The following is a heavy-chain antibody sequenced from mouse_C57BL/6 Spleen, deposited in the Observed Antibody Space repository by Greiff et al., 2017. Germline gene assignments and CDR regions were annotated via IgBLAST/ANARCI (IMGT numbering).Heavy chain of an antibody. D-gene: IGHD1-1*01. J-gene: IGHJ4*01. CDR2: INPNNGGT. V-gene: IGHV1-22*01. CDR1: GYTFTDYN. CDR3: ERRRFYYGSSYEDYAMDY. Sequence: EVQLQQSGPELVKPGASVKMSCKASGYTFTDYNMHWVKQSHGKSLEWIGYINPNNGGTSYNQKFKGKATLTVNKSSSTAYMEIRSLTSEDSAVYYCERRRFYYGSSYEDYAMDYWGQGTSVTVSS.